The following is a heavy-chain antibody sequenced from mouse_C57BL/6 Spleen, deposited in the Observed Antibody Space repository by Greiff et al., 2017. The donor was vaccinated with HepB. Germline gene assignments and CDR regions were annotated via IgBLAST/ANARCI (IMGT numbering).Heavy chain of an antibody. CDR1: GFNIKDDY. CDR3: THDYDWFAY. CDR2: IDPENGDT. Sequence: VQLKESGAELVRPGASVKLSCTASGFNIKDDYMHWVKQRPEQGLEWIGWIDPENGDTEYASKFQGKATITADTSSNTAYLQLSSLTSEDTAVYYCTHDYDWFAYWGQGTLVTVSA. D-gene: IGHD2-4*01. V-gene: IGHV14-4*01. J-gene: IGHJ3*01.